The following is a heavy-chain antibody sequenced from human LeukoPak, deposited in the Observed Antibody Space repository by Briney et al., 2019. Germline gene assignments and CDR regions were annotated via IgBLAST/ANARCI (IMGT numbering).Heavy chain of an antibody. CDR1: GFTFSNYA. D-gene: IGHD2-15*01. Sequence: GGSLRLSCAASGFTFSNYAMSWVRQAPGRGLEWVSGISGSGSSTYYAESVKGRFTISRDNSKKTLYLQMNSLRAEDTAVYYCAKDSRVVLGTPGDYWGQGTLVTVSS. CDR2: ISGSGSST. V-gene: IGHV3-23*01. J-gene: IGHJ4*02. CDR3: AKDSRVVLGTPGDY.